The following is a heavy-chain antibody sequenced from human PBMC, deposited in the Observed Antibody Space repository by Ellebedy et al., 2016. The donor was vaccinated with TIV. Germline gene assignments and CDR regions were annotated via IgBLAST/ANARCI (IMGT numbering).Heavy chain of an antibody. CDR1: GFTFSSYG. D-gene: IGHD4-17*01. CDR3: ARDGAYGDYNYFDY. Sequence: GESLKISCAASGFTFSSYGMHWVRQAPGKGLEWVAVIWYDGSNKYYADSVKGRFTISRDNFKNTLYLQMNSLRAEDTAVYYCARDGAYGDYNYFDYWGQGTLVTVSS. J-gene: IGHJ4*02. V-gene: IGHV3-33*01. CDR2: IWYDGSNK.